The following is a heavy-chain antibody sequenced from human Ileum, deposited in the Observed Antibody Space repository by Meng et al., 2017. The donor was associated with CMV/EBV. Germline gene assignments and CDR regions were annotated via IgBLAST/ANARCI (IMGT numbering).Heavy chain of an antibody. V-gene: IGHV3-23*03. CDR1: GFSFSYYA. D-gene: IGHD1-26*01. CDR2: IYSGGVGT. Sequence: WAASGFSFSYYAMSWVRQAPGKGLEWVSVIYSGGVGTYYADSVKGRFIISRDNSKNTLSLQMNSLRVEDTALYYCAKNGEWDGGRYDYWGQGALVTVSS. CDR3: AKNGEWDGGRYDY. J-gene: IGHJ4*02.